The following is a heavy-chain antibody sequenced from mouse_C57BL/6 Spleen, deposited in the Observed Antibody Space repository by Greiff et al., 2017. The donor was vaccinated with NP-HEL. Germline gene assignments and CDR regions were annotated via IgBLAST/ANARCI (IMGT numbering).Heavy chain of an antibody. D-gene: IGHD4-1*01. CDR1: GYTFTSYW. CDR3: AREFPRLGRYFDV. Sequence: QVQLQQPGAELVKPGASVKLSCKASGYTFTSYWMHWVKQRPGQGLEWIGMIHPNSGSTNYNEKFKSKATLTVDKSSSTAYMQLSSLTSEDYAVYYCAREFPRLGRYFDVWGTGTTVTVSS. CDR2: IHPNSGST. V-gene: IGHV1-64*01. J-gene: IGHJ1*03.